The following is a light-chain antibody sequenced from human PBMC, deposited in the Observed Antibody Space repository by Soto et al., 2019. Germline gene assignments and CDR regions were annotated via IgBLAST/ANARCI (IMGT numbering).Light chain of an antibody. Sequence: AIQMTQSPSSLSASVGDRVTITCRASQGIRNDLGWYQQKPGKDPKILIYAASSLQSGVTSRFSGSGSGTDFTLTISSLQPEDFATYYCLQDYNYPWTFGQGTKVEIK. J-gene: IGKJ1*01. CDR1: QGIRND. V-gene: IGKV1-6*01. CDR2: AAS. CDR3: LQDYNYPWT.